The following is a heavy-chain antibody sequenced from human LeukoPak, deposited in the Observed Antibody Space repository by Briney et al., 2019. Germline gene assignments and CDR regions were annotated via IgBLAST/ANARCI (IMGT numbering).Heavy chain of an antibody. D-gene: IGHD2-15*01. V-gene: IGHV4-59*11. J-gene: IGHJ3*02. CDR1: GGSISSHY. CDR2: IYYSGST. CDR3: ARGRYCSADICSGGDAFDI. Sequence: SETLSLTCTVSGGSISSHYWSWIRQPPGKGLEWIGYIYYSGSTNYSPSLKSRVTISVDTSKNQFSLKLSSVTAADTAVYYCARGRYCSADICSGGDAFDIWGQETMVSVSS.